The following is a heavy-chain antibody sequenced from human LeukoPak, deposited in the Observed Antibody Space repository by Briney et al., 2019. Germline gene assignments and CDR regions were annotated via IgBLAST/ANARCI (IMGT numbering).Heavy chain of an antibody. CDR3: ARASHGLDV. CDR1: GFTFSSYA. V-gene: IGHV3-23*01. Sequence: GGSLRLSCAASGFTFSSYAMSWVRQAPGKGLEWVSAISGSGGSTYYADSVKGRFTISRDNAKDSLYLQMNSLRAEDTAVYYCARASHGLDVWGQGTTVTVSS. J-gene: IGHJ6*02. CDR2: ISGSGGST. D-gene: IGHD5-24*01.